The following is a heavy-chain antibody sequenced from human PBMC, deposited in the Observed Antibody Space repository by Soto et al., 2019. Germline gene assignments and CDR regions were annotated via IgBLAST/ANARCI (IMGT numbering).Heavy chain of an antibody. Sequence: QVQLVESGGGVVQPGRSLRLSCAASGFTFNNYGIHWVRQAPGKGLELVAAISNDGSDKYYGDSVEGRLDISRDNSRNTVYLKMNSLRTEDTAMYYWAKDTAVAAPQGIDWGQGTRVTVPS. CDR1: GFTFNNYG. J-gene: IGHJ3*01. CDR3: AKDTAVAAPQGID. D-gene: IGHD5-18*01. CDR2: ISNDGSDK. V-gene: IGHV3-30*18.